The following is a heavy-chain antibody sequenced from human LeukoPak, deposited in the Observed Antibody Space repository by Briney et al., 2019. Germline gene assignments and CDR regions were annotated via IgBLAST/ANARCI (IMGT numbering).Heavy chain of an antibody. CDR2: ISSSSSYI. Sequence: GGSLRLSCAASGFTFSSSGMNWVRQHPGEGLEWVSSISSSSSYIYYAHSVKGRFTISRDNSKNTLYLKMTTVRTEDTAVYYCARGGDYGPGSHRWRHFDYWGQGTLVTVSS. V-gene: IGHV3-21*04. D-gene: IGHD3-10*01. CDR1: GFTFSSSG. J-gene: IGHJ4*02. CDR3: ARGGDYGPGSHRWRHFDY.